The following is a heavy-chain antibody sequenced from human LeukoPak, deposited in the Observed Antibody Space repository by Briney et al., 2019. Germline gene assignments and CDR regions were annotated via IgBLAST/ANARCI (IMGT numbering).Heavy chain of an antibody. J-gene: IGHJ4*02. V-gene: IGHV1-46*01. D-gene: IGHD3-3*01. CDR2: INPSGGST. CDR1: GYTFTSYY. Sequence: GASVKVSCKASGYTFTSYYMHWVRPAPGQGLEWMGIINPSGGSTSYAQKFQGRVTMTRDTSTSTVYMELSSLRSEDTAVYYCARERGPNYDFWSGLFDYWGQGTLVTVSS. CDR3: ARERGPNYDFWSGLFDY.